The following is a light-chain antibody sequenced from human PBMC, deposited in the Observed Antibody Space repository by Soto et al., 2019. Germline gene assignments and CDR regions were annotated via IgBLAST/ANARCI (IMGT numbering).Light chain of an antibody. V-gene: IGLV2-8*01. CDR2: EVS. CDR1: SNDVGGYNY. CDR3: SSYAGSNNLV. J-gene: IGLJ3*02. Sequence: QSALTQPPSASGSPRQSVTISCTGTSNDVGGYNYVSWYQQHPGKAPKLMIYEVSKWPSGVPDRFSGSKSGNTASLTVSGLQAEDEADYYCSSYAGSNNLVFGGGTKLTVL.